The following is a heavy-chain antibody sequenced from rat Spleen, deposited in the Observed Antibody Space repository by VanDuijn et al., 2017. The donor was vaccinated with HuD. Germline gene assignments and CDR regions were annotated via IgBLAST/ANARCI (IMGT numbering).Heavy chain of an antibody. CDR3: ARHNSGYGVMDA. CDR2: INIGGGDT. Sequence: EVQLVESGGGLVQPGRSLKLSCAASGFTFSKYGMAWVRQAPTKGLEWVAFINIGGGDTYYRDSVKGRFTISRDNAKSTLYLQMDSLRSEDTATYYCARHNSGYGVMDAWGQGASVTVSS. J-gene: IGHJ4*01. D-gene: IGHD4-3*01. V-gene: IGHV5-29*01. CDR1: GFTFSKYG.